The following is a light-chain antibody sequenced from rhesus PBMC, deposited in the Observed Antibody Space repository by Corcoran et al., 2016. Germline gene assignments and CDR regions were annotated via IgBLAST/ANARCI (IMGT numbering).Light chain of an antibody. CDR1: QDLKKE. CDR3: LQNYSTPLT. Sequence: DIQMTQSPSSLSASVGDRVTVTCRAIQDLKKELSWYQQKPGKAPTLLIEAASTLEGGVSSPFSGSGSGTDFTLPLNTLTPSDFATCFFLQNYSTPLTFGGGAKVDI. CDR2: AAS. J-gene: IGKJ4*01. V-gene: IGKV1-94*01.